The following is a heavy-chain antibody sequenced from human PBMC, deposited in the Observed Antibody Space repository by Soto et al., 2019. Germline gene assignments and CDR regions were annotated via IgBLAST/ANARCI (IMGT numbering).Heavy chain of an antibody. Sequence: GGSLRLSCAASGFTFSNAWMSWVRQAPGKGLEWVGRIKSKTDGGTTDHAAPVKGRFTISRDDSKNTLYLQMNSLKTEDTAVYYCTADLPTIFVGGQNPDYWGHGTLVTVSS. D-gene: IGHD3-3*01. CDR2: IKSKTDGGTT. J-gene: IGHJ4*01. V-gene: IGHV3-15*01. CDR1: GFTFSNAW. CDR3: TADLPTIFVGGQNPDY.